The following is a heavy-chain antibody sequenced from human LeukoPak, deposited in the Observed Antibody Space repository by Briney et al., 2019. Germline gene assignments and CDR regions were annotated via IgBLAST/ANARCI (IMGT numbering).Heavy chain of an antibody. J-gene: IGHJ4*02. CDR2: IYTGGNT. Sequence: GGSLTLSCAASGFTVSTNYMSWVRQAPGRGLEWVSVIYTGGNTNYAASVKGRFTISRDNSKSTLYLQMNSLRAEDTAIYYCATGPVYYFDYWGQGTLVTVSS. V-gene: IGHV3-53*01. CDR3: ATGPVYYFDY. CDR1: GFTVSTNY.